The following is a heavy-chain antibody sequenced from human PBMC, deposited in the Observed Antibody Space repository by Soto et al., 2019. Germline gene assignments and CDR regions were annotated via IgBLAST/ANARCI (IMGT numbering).Heavy chain of an antibody. D-gene: IGHD1-1*01. Sequence: QVQLVQSGAEVKKPGASVKVSCKASGYTFTSYDINWVRQATGQGLEWMGWMHPNSGNTGYAQKLQGRVTMTRNTSISTAYMELSSLRSEDTAVYYCARERTGPTSMDVWGQGTTVTVSS. CDR1: GYTFTSYD. CDR3: ARERTGPTSMDV. V-gene: IGHV1-8*01. CDR2: MHPNSGNT. J-gene: IGHJ6*02.